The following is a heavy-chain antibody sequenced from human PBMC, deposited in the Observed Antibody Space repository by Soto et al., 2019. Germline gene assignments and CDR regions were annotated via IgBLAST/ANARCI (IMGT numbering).Heavy chain of an antibody. CDR2: ISGYDGRT. J-gene: IGHJ6*02. CDR3: AREGDVPYYYYSMDV. CDR1: GYTFTRYG. V-gene: IGHV1-18*01. D-gene: IGHD2-21*02. Sequence: QVHLVQSGAEVKKPGASVKVSCKTSGYTFTRYGISWVRQAPGQGLEWMGWISGYDGRTNFAQKVQDRVTMTTDTSTSTVYMELRSLSSDDTAVYYCAREGDVPYYYYSMDVWGQGTTVNVSS.